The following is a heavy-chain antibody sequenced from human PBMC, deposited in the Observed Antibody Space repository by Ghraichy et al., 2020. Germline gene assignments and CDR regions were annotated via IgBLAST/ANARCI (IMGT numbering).Heavy chain of an antibody. J-gene: IGHJ6*02. CDR2: IIPILGIA. Sequence: SVKVSCKASGGTFSSYTISWVRQAPGQGLEWMGRIIPILGIANYAQKFQGRVTITADKSTSTAYMELSSLRSEDTAVYYCASLIAAAGQTHYYYGMDVWGQGTTVTVSS. V-gene: IGHV1-69*02. CDR3: ASLIAAAGQTHYYYGMDV. CDR1: GGTFSSYT. D-gene: IGHD6-13*01.